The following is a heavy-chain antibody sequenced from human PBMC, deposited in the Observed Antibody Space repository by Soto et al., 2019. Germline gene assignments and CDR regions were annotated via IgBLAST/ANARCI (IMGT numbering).Heavy chain of an antibody. V-gene: IGHV3-23*01. CDR2: VTANGGST. CDR3: ARRSGNSVTTYYFDL. Sequence: GGSLRLSCAATGFTFSVYAMTWVRQAPGKGLEWVSAVTANGGSTYSADSVKGRFTISRDNSKRSLYLQMNSLRAEDTAVYYCARRSGNSVTTYYFDLWGQGTQVTVSS. D-gene: IGHD4-17*01. CDR1: GFTFSVYA. J-gene: IGHJ4*02.